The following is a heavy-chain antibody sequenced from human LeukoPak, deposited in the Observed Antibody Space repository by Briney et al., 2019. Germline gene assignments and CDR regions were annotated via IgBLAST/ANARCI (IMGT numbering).Heavy chain of an antibody. J-gene: IGHJ4*02. CDR1: GFTFSSYA. CDR2: ISGSGGST. CDR3: AKDRLAARPYYFDY. Sequence: GGSLRLSCAASGFTFSSYAMSWVRQAPGKGLEWVSGISGSGGSTYYADSVKGRVTISRDNSKNTLYLQMNSLRAEDTAVYYCAKDRLAARPYYFDYWGQGTLVTVSS. D-gene: IGHD6-6*01. V-gene: IGHV3-23*01.